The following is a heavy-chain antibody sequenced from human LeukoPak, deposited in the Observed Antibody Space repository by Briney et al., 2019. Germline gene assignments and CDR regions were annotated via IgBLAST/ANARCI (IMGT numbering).Heavy chain of an antibody. Sequence: SETLSLTCAVYGGSFSGYYWSWIRQPPGKGLEWIGEINRSGSTNYNPSLKSRVTISVDTSKSQFSLKLSSVTAADTAVYYCARALLGEYYALDYWGQGTLVTVSS. D-gene: IGHD3-16*01. CDR1: GGSFSGYY. CDR2: INRSGST. CDR3: ARALLGEYYALDY. J-gene: IGHJ4*02. V-gene: IGHV4-34*01.